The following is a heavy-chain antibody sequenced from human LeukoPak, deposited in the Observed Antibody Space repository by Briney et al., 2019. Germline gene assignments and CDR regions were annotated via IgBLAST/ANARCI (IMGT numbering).Heavy chain of an antibody. CDR2: IKSKTDGGTT. Sequence: GGSLRLSCAASGFTFSSHAISWVRQAPGKGLEWVGRIKSKTDGGTTDYAAPVKGRFTISRDDSKNTRYLQMNSLKTEDTAVYYCTTDRDFWGGYYKGYPRYYYYYGMDVWGQGTTVTVSS. CDR1: GFTFSSHA. J-gene: IGHJ6*02. D-gene: IGHD3-3*01. V-gene: IGHV3-15*01. CDR3: TTDRDFWGGYYKGYPRYYYYYGMDV.